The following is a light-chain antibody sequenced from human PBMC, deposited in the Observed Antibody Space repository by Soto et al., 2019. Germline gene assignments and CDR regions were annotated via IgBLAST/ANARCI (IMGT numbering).Light chain of an antibody. Sequence: QSVLTQPASVAGSPGQSITISCTGSNTDVGDYNYVSWYRQLPGKAPQLIIYEANKRPSGVSDRFSGSRSGTTASLTISALQAEDEADYSCYSFAGGATFVFGGGTKLTVL. CDR3: YSFAGGATFV. J-gene: IGLJ2*01. CDR1: NTDVGDYNY. V-gene: IGLV2-23*02. CDR2: EAN.